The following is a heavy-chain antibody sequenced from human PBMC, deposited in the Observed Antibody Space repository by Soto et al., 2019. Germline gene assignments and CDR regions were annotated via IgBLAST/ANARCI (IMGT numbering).Heavy chain of an antibody. Sequence: SVKVSCKASGGTFSSYAISWVRQAPGQGLEWMGGIIPIFGTANYAQKFQGRVTITADKSTSTAYMELSSLRSEDTAVYYCARGLSYYDSSGYPFDYWGQGTLVTV. V-gene: IGHV1-69*06. D-gene: IGHD3-22*01. CDR2: IIPIFGTA. J-gene: IGHJ4*02. CDR3: ARGLSYYDSSGYPFDY. CDR1: GGTFSSYA.